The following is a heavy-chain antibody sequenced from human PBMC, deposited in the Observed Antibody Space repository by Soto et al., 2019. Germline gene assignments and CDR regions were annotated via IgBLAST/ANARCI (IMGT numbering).Heavy chain of an antibody. J-gene: IGHJ2*01. CDR2: INPNSGGT. D-gene: IGHD4-17*01. CDR3: ARRHYGDYWRYFDL. CDR1: GYTFTGYY. Sequence: APVKVSCKASGYTFTGYYMHWVRQAPGQGLEWMGWINPNSGGTNYAQKFQGWVTMTRDTSISTAYMELSRLRSDDTAVYYCARRHYGDYWRYFDLWGRGNLVTVSS. V-gene: IGHV1-2*04.